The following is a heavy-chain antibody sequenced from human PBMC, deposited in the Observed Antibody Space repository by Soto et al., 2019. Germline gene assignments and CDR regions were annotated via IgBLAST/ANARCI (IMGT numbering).Heavy chain of an antibody. CDR2: IYPGDSDT. CDR3: ARHVGGATGSYSNWFDS. J-gene: IGHJ5*01. CDR1: GYYFPSYY. Sequence: PGESLKISCKASGYYFPSYYLAWVRQVPGKGLEWMAIIYPGDSDTRYSPSFQGQVTISVDKSITTTYLRWSSLKASDTATYYCARHVGGATGSYSNWFDSWGQGTLVTVSS. V-gene: IGHV5-51*01. D-gene: IGHD3-9*01.